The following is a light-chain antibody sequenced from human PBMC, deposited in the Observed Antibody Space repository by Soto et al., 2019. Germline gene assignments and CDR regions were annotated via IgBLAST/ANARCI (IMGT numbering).Light chain of an antibody. J-gene: IGKJ4*01. Sequence: EIVLTQSPGTLSLSPGERATLSCRASQSVGRNYLAWYQQKPGQAPGLLIYTASSRATGIPDRFSGSGSGTDFTLTIRRLEPEDFAVYYCQQYASSPLTFGGGTKVEIK. CDR1: QSVGRNY. CDR3: QQYASSPLT. V-gene: IGKV3-20*01. CDR2: TAS.